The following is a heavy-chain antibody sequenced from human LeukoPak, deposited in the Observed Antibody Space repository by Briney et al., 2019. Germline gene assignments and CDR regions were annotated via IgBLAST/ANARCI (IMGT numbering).Heavy chain of an antibody. CDR1: GFTVSSNY. D-gene: IGHD2-15*01. CDR2: IYSGGST. Sequence: GGSLRLSCAASGFTVSSNYMSWVRQAPGKGLEWVSVIYSGGSTFYADSVKGRFSISRDNSENTRYLQMSSLRAEDTAIYYCVRDFSCSGGSCPLFDSWGQGTLVSVSS. CDR3: VRDFSCSGGSCPLFDS. V-gene: IGHV3-53*01. J-gene: IGHJ4*02.